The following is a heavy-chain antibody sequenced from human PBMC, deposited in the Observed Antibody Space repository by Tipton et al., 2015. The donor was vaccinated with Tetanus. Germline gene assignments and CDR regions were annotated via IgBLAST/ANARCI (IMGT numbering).Heavy chain of an antibody. Sequence: TLSLTCTVSGGSISSGGYYWSWIRQHPGKGLEWIGYIYYSGSTYYNPSLKSRVTISVDTSKNQFSLKLSSVTAADTAVYYCARWAGGFYYDSSGYSLWGQRTLVTVSS. CDR3: ARWAGGFYYDSSGYSL. D-gene: IGHD3-22*01. CDR1: GGSISSGGYY. V-gene: IGHV4-31*03. CDR2: IYYSGST. J-gene: IGHJ4*02.